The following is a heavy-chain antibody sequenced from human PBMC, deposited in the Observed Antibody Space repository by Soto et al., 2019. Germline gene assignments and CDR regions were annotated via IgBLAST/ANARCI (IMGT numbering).Heavy chain of an antibody. CDR1: GYTFSTYG. D-gene: IGHD4-17*01. CDR3: ARGYTQSTVTPIRY. CDR2: ISAYNGNT. V-gene: IGHV1-18*01. J-gene: IGHJ4*02. Sequence: ASVKVSCKASGYTFSTYGITWVRQAPGQGLEWMGWISAYNGNTNYAQKLQGRLTMTTDTSTSTAYMELRSLRSDDTAVYYCARGYTQSTVTPIRYWGQGTLVTVSS.